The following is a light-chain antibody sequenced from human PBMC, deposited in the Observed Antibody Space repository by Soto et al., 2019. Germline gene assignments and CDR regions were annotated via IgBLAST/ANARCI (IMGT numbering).Light chain of an antibody. J-gene: IGLJ2*01. CDR1: SSDVGGYNY. CDR3: SSYAGSNNWEVV. V-gene: IGLV2-8*01. Sequence: QSALTQPPSASGSPGQSVTISCTGTSSDVGGYNYVSWYQQHPGKAPKLMIYEVSKRPSGVPDRFSGSKSGNTASLTVSGLQAEDEGDYYCSSYAGSNNWEVVVGGGTKLTVL. CDR2: EVS.